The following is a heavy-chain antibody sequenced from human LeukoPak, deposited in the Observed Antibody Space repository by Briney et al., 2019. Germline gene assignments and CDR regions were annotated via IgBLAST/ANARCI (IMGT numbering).Heavy chain of an antibody. CDR3: ARAVATPLYFDY. Sequence: GASVTVSCTASGYTFTSYYMHWVRQAPGQGLEWMGIINPSGGSTSYAQKFQGRVTMTRDTSTSTDYMELSSLGSEDTVVYYCARAVATPLYFDYWGQGTLVTVSS. D-gene: IGHD5-12*01. V-gene: IGHV1-46*03. CDR1: GYTFTSYY. J-gene: IGHJ4*02. CDR2: INPSGGST.